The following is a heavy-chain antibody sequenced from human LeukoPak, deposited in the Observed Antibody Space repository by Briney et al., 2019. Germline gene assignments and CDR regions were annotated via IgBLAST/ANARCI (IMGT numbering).Heavy chain of an antibody. CDR2: IWYDGSNK. D-gene: IGHD4-17*01. J-gene: IGHJ5*02. CDR3: ARETRDYGDPELNWFDP. V-gene: IGHV3-33*01. Sequence: PGRSLRLPCAASGFTFSSYGMHWVRQAPGKGLEWVAVIWYDGSNKYYADSVKGRFTISRDNSKNTLYLQMNSLRAEDTAVYYCARETRDYGDPELNWFDPWGQGTLVTVSS. CDR1: GFTFSSYG.